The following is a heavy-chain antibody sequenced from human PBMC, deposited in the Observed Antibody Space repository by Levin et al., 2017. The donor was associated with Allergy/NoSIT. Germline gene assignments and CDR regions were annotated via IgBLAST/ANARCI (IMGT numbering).Heavy chain of an antibody. D-gene: IGHD3-22*01. CDR1: GDSVSSSSYY. CDR2: ISYSGST. V-gene: IGHV4-61*01. J-gene: IGHJ4*02. Sequence: PSETLSLTCTVSGDSVSSSSYYWNWIRQPPGKGLEWIGYISYSGSTNYNPSLKSRVTISVDTSKNQFSLKLSSVTAADTAVYYCARSHDGSGYFNWGQGTLVTVSS. CDR3: ARSHDGSGYFN.